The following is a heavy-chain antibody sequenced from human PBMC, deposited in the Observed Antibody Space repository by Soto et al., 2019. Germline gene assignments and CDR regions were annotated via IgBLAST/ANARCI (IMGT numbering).Heavy chain of an antibody. J-gene: IGHJ3*02. CDR2: FDPEDGET. CDR1: GYTFTELS. D-gene: IGHD3-10*01. Sequence: GASVKVSCKVSGYTFTELSMHWVRQAPGKGLEWMGGFDPEDGETIYAQKFQGRVTMTEDTSTDTAYMELSSLRSEDTAVYYCARDISVRRAHDAFDIWGQGTMVTVSS. CDR3: ARDISVRRAHDAFDI. V-gene: IGHV1-24*01.